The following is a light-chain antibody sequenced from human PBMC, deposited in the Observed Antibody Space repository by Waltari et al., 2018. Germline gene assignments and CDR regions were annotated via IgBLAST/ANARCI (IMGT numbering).Light chain of an antibody. CDR1: QTISSY. J-gene: IGKJ1*01. CDR3: QQSHSLPRT. V-gene: IGKV1-39*01. Sequence: IQITQAPSSLASSLGDRGTITFRASQTISSYLSWYQQKPGKAPNLLIYAASSMESGVPSRFSGSGSGTDFTLIITSLQPEDFAIHYCQQSHSLPRTFGQGTKVEIK. CDR2: AAS.